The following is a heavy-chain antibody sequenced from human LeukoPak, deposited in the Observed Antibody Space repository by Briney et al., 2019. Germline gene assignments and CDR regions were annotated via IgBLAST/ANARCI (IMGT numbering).Heavy chain of an antibody. Sequence: PSGTLSLTCTISGGSISNHYWSCIRQSPGKGLEWIGYIYYRGNTNYNPSLRSRVTISVDTSKNQFSLKLSSLTAADTAVYFCAREKPYYNSRSSYFDFWGQGTLVTVSS. V-gene: IGHV4-59*11. D-gene: IGHD1-26*01. CDR3: AREKPYYNSRSSYFDF. J-gene: IGHJ4*02. CDR1: GGSISNHY. CDR2: IYYRGNT.